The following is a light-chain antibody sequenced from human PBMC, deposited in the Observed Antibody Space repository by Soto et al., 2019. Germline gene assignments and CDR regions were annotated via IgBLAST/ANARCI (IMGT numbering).Light chain of an antibody. J-gene: IGKJ4*01. Sequence: EIVLTQSPATLSLSPGERATLSCRASQSISSNLAWYQQKPGQAPRLLMFRTSSRATGFPARFSGSGSGTDFTLTISRLEPEDSAVYYCQQYNSWPLTFGGGTKVDIK. CDR2: RTS. CDR1: QSISSN. V-gene: IGKV3-15*01. CDR3: QQYNSWPLT.